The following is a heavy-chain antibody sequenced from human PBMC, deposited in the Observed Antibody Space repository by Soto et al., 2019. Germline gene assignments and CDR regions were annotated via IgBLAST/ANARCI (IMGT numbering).Heavy chain of an antibody. Sequence: PGGSLRLSCAASGFTFSSYGMHWVRQAPGKGLEWVAVICYDGSNRDYADSVKGRFTISRDNSKNSLYLEMISLRAEDTAVYYCYSDGVEAGNTDYFYGLDFWGQGTTVTVSS. J-gene: IGHJ6*02. CDR1: GFTFSSYG. D-gene: IGHD6-13*01. CDR2: ICYDGSNR. CDR3: YSDGVEAGNTDYFYGLDF. V-gene: IGHV3-33*08.